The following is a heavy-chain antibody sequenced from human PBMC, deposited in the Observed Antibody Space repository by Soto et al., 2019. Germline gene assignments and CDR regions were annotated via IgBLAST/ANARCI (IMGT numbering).Heavy chain of an antibody. CDR1: GGSFSGYY. J-gene: IGHJ5*02. CDR2: IYXXXXX. V-gene: IGHV4-34*11. Sequence: SETPSLTCAVYGGSFSGYYWSWIRQPPGQGLEXXGXIYXXXXXYXXPSLKSRVIISVDTSKNECSLSLTSVTAADTAVYYCARGGVRYWFDPWGQGTLVTVSS. CDR3: ARGGVRYWFDP.